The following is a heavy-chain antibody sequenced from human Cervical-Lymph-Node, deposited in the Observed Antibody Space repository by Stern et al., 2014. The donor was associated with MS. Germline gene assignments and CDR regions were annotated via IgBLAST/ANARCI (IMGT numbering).Heavy chain of an antibody. V-gene: IGHV2-5*02. CDR1: GFSLSTSGVG. CDR3: AHRPPRRIAVADDAFDI. CDR2: IFWDDDK. D-gene: IGHD6-19*01. Sequence: QVTLKESGPTLVKPTQTLTLTFTFSGFSLSTSGVGVGWIRQPPGKALEWVALIFWDDDKRYSPSLKSRLTITKDTSKNQVVLTMTNMDPVDTATYYCAHRPPRRIAVADDAFDIWGQGTMVTVSS. J-gene: IGHJ3*02.